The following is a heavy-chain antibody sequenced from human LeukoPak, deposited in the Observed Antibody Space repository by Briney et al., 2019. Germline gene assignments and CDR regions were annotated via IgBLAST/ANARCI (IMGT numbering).Heavy chain of an antibody. CDR1: GFTFDDHA. CDR3: ARDQSYSSGWYGGNYYFDY. CDR2: ISWNSNNK. Sequence: GGSLRLSCVASGFTFDDHAMHWVRQAPGKGLEWVSGISWNSNNKAYVDSVRGRFTISRDKAKNSLYLEMNSLRVEDTAVYYCARDQSYSSGWYGGNYYFDYWGQGTLVTVSS. J-gene: IGHJ4*02. V-gene: IGHV3-9*01. D-gene: IGHD6-19*01.